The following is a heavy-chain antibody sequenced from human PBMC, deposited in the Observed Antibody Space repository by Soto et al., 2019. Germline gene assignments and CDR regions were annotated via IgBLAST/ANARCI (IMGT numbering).Heavy chain of an antibody. V-gene: IGHV3-30-3*01. D-gene: IGHD2-2*01. CDR2: ISYDGSNK. CDR1: GFTFSSYA. J-gene: IGHJ4*02. CDR3: ARGDCSSTSCYVF. Sequence: QVPLVESGGGVVQPGRSLRLSCAASGFTFSSYAMHWVRQAPGKGLEWVAVISYDGSNKYYADSVKGRFTISRDNSKNTLYLQMNSLRAEDTAVYYCARGDCSSTSCYVFWGQGTLVTVSS.